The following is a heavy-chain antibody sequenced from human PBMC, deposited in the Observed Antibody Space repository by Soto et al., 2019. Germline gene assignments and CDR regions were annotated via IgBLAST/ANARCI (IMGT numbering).Heavy chain of an antibody. CDR1: GYTFTSYG. D-gene: IGHD1-20*01. V-gene: IGHV1-18*04. Sequence: QVQVVQSGAEVKKPGASVKVSCNVSGYTFTSYGINWVRQAPGQGLEWMGWISAYNGNTIYAENLQGRVTMTTDTSTSTAYMELRVLTSDDTALYYCARGSLVITAPPDYWGQGTLVTVSS. CDR2: ISAYNGNT. CDR3: ARGSLVITAPPDY. J-gene: IGHJ4*02.